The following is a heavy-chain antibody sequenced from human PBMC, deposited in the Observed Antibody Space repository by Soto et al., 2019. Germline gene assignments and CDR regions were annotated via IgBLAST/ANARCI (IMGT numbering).Heavy chain of an antibody. V-gene: IGHV3-30-3*01. J-gene: IGHJ4*02. CDR2: ISYDGSNK. D-gene: IGHD3-3*01. CDR1: GFTFSSCA. Sequence: QVQLVESGGGVVQPGRSLRLSCAASGFTFSSCAKHWVRQAPGKGLEWVALISYDGSNKYYADSVKGRFTISRDNSKNTLYLQMNSLRAEDTAVYYCARDKRDLRFLEWSYYFDYWGQGTLVTVSS. CDR3: ARDKRDLRFLEWSYYFDY.